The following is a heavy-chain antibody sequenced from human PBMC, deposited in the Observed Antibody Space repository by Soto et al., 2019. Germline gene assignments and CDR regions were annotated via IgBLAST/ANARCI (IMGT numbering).Heavy chain of an antibody. CDR1: GYTFTSYG. V-gene: IGHV1-18*01. D-gene: IGHD4-17*01. J-gene: IGHJ4*02. CDR3: ARDLHGDPYY. Sequence: QVQLVQSGAEVKKPGASVKVSCKASGYTFTSYGISWVRQAPGQGLEWMGWISAYNGNTNYAQKLXGXGXMSXATSTSTAYMELRSLRSDDTAVYYCARDLHGDPYYWGQGTLVTVSS. CDR2: ISAYNGNT.